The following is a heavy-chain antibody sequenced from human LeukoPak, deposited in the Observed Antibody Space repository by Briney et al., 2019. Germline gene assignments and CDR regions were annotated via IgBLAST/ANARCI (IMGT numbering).Heavy chain of an antibody. J-gene: IGHJ5*02. CDR2: ISSSSSYI. Sequence: GGSLRLSCAASGFTFSSYSMNWVRQAPGKGLEWVSSISSSSSYIYYADPVKGRFTISRDNAKNSLYLQMNSLRAEDTAVYYCARDRCGSCTNWFDPWGQGTLVTVSS. CDR1: GFTFSSYS. D-gene: IGHD2-15*01. CDR3: ARDRCGSCTNWFDP. V-gene: IGHV3-21*01.